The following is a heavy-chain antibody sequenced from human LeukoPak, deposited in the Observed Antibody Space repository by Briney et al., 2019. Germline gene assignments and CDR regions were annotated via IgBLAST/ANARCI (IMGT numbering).Heavy chain of an antibody. Sequence: ASVKVSCKASGYTFTSYDINWVRQATGQGLEWMGWVNPNSGNTGYAQKFQGRVTITRNTSISTAYMELSSLRSEDTAVYYCARGPTDYDFWSGYRDFDYWGQGTLVTVSS. CDR3: ARGPTDYDFWSGYRDFDY. CDR2: VNPNSGNT. J-gene: IGHJ4*02. CDR1: GYTFTSYD. D-gene: IGHD3-3*01. V-gene: IGHV1-8*03.